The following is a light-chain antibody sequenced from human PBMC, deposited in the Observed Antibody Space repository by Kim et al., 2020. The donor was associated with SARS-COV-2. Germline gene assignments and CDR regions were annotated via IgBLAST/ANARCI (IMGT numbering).Light chain of an antibody. CDR2: EVT. Sequence: GQSVTNSCPVTSSDVGGYNSVSRYQQHPGKAPKLVIYEVTKRPAGVPDRFSASRSGNTASLPVSGLQSDDEADYYCNSYAGNTLWVFGGGTQVTVL. V-gene: IGLV2-8*01. J-gene: IGLJ3*02. CDR3: NSYAGNTLWV. CDR1: SSDVGGYNS.